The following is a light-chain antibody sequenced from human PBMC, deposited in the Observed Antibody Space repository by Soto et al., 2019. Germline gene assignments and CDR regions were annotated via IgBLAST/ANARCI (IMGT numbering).Light chain of an antibody. Sequence: EIVLTQSPGTLSLSPGERANLSCRASQSVSSSYLAWYQQKPGQAPRLLIYGASSRATGIPDRFSGSGSGTDFTLTISRLEPEDFAVYYCQQYGSSLLFGQGTKLEIK. J-gene: IGKJ2*01. CDR1: QSVSSSY. V-gene: IGKV3-20*01. CDR2: GAS. CDR3: QQYGSSLL.